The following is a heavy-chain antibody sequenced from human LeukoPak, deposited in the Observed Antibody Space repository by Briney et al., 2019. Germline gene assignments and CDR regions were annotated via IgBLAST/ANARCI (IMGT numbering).Heavy chain of an antibody. D-gene: IGHD6-19*01. CDR3: AIGIAVAGTYFDY. CDR2: INHSGST. J-gene: IGHJ4*02. V-gene: IGHV4-34*01. CDR1: GGSFSGYY. Sequence: PSETLSLTCAVYGGSFSGYYWSWIRQPPGKGLEWIGEINHSGSTNYNPSLKSRVTISVDTSKNQFSLKLSSVTAADTAVYYCAIGIAVAGTYFDYWGRGTLVTVSS.